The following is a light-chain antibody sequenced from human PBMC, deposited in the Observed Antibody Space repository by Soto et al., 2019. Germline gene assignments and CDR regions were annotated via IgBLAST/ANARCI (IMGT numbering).Light chain of an antibody. CDR2: LGS. CDR1: QSLLHSNGYNY. CDR3: IQPLQLWR. Sequence: DIVMPQSPLSLPVTPGEPASISCRSSQSLLHSNGYNYLDWYLQKPGQSPQLLIYLGSNRASGVPDSLRGNLSPTDFTLKIRTVEAGDLGVYHCIQPLQLWRVGQWTKVDSK. V-gene: IGKV2-28*01. J-gene: IGKJ1*01.